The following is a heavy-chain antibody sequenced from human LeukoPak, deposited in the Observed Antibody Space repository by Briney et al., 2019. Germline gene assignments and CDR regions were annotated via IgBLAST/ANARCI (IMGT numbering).Heavy chain of an antibody. CDR2: ISSSSSTI. Sequence: GGSLRLSCAASGFTFSSYSMNWVRQAPGKGLEWVSYISSSSSTIYYADSVKGRFTISRDNAKNSLYLQMNSLRAEDTAVYYCARATKDDSSGYYYGGADYWGQGTLVTVSS. CDR3: ARATKDDSSGYYYGGADY. CDR1: GFTFSSYS. V-gene: IGHV3-48*04. J-gene: IGHJ4*02. D-gene: IGHD3-22*01.